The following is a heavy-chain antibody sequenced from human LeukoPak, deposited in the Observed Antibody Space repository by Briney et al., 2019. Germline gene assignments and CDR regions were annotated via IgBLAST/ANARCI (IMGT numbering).Heavy chain of an antibody. CDR3: ARVDGDGYNIPDY. CDR2: INHSGNT. V-gene: IGHV4-34*01. CDR1: GESFSSYY. Sequence: SETLSLTCAVYGESFSSYYWSWIRQPPGRGLEWIGEINHSGNTNYNPSLKSRVTISVDTSKNQFSLKLSSVTAADTAVYYCARVDGDGYNIPDYWGQGTLVTVSS. D-gene: IGHD5-24*01. J-gene: IGHJ4*02.